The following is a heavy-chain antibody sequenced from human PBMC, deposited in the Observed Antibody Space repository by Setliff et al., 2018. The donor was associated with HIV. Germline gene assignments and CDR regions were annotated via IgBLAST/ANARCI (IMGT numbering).Heavy chain of an antibody. D-gene: IGHD1-26*01. Sequence: ASVKVSCKPSGFTFTGYCLHWVRQAPGQGLEWMGIINPSGGSTSYARKFQGRVTMTRDTSTSTVYMELSSLRSEDTAVYYCARVNGGSYYGVYFDYWGQGTLVTVSS. V-gene: IGHV1-46*01. CDR3: ARVNGGSYYGVYFDY. CDR1: GFTFTGYC. CDR2: INPSGGST. J-gene: IGHJ4*02.